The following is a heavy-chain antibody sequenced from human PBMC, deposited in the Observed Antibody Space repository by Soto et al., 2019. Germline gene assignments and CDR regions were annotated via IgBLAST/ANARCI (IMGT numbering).Heavy chain of an antibody. Sequence: ASVKVSCKASGYTFTGYYMHWVRQAPGQGLEWMGWINPNSGGTNYAQKFQGWVTMTRDTSISTAYMELSRLRSDDTAVYYCTRGYCNSPSCSGSDWFDPWGQGTLVTVSS. CDR3: TRGYCNSPSCSGSDWFDP. D-gene: IGHD2-2*01. CDR1: GYTFTGYY. J-gene: IGHJ5*02. CDR2: INPNSGGT. V-gene: IGHV1-2*04.